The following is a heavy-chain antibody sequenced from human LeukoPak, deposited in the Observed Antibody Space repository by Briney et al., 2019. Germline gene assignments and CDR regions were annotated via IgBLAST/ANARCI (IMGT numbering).Heavy chain of an antibody. V-gene: IGHV4-4*07. CDR2: IYTSGST. CDR1: GGSISSYY. J-gene: IGHJ5*02. Sequence: SETLSLTCTVSGGSISSYYWSWIRQPAGKGREWIGRIYTSGSTNYNPSLKSRVTMSVDTSKNQFSLKLSSVTAADTAVYYCARGYSSGWYYWFDPWGQGTLVTVSS. D-gene: IGHD6-19*01. CDR3: ARGYSSGWYYWFDP.